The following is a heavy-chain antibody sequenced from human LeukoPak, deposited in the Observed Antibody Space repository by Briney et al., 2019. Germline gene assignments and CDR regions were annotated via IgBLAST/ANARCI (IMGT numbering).Heavy chain of an antibody. J-gene: IGHJ4*02. Sequence: PSETLSLTCTVSGGSVSSGSYYWRWIRQPPGKGLEWIGYIYYSGSTNYNLSLKSRVTISVDTSKNQFSLKLSSVTAADTAVYYCARGQLWFRTLDYWGQGTLVTVSS. D-gene: IGHD5-18*01. CDR3: ARGQLWFRTLDY. V-gene: IGHV4-61*01. CDR1: GGSVSSGSYY. CDR2: IYYSGST.